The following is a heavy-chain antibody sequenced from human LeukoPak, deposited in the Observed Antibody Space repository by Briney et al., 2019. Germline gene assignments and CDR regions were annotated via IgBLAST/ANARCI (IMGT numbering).Heavy chain of an antibody. D-gene: IGHD6-19*01. J-gene: IGHJ4*01. CDR3: ARAIAVAGSFDY. V-gene: IGHV3-53*01. CDR2: IYSGGST. CDR1: GFTVSSNY. Sequence: GGSLRLSCAASGFTVSSNYMSWVRQAPGKGLEWVSVIYSGGSTYYADSVKGRFTISRDNSKNTLYLQMNSLRAEDTAVYYCARAIAVAGSFDYWGHGTLVTVSS.